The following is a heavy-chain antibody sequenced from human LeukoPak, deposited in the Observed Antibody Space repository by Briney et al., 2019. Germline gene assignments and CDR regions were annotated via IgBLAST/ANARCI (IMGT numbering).Heavy chain of an antibody. CDR3: AKAPMAVAARFDY. CDR1: GFTFDDYA. D-gene: IGHD6-19*01. J-gene: IGHJ4*02. V-gene: IGHV3-9*01. CDR2: ISWNSGSI. Sequence: GGSLRLSCAASGFTFDDYAMHWVRQAPGKGLEWVSGISWNSGSIGYADSVKGRFTISRDNAKNSLYLQMNSLRAEDTALYYCAKAPMAVAARFDYWGQGTLVTVSS.